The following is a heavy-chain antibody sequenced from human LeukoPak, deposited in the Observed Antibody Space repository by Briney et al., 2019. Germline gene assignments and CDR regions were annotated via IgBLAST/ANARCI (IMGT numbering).Heavy chain of an antibody. CDR3: AKDLHPMVGAKTFDC. D-gene: IGHD1-26*01. CDR2: IRSGGSNK. CDR1: GFTFSTYG. V-gene: IGHV3-30*02. Sequence: GGSLRLSCAASGFTFSTYGMHWVRQAPGKGLEWVAFIRSGGSNKYYADSVKGRSTISRDTSKNTLFVEINSLRAEDTAVYYCAKDLHPMVGAKTFDCWGQGTLVTVSS. J-gene: IGHJ4*02.